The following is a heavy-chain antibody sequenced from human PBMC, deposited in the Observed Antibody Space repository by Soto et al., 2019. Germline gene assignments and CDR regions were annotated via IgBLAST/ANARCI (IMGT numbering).Heavy chain of an antibody. CDR2: IYWDDAK. Sequence: QITLKESGPTLVKPTQTLTLTCTFSGFSISTSGVGVGWIRQPPGKALEWLALIYWDDAKRYSPSLKSRLTITNATSKNQVVLKMTNMDPVDTATYYCANSFYCSGGSCYSGDYYYGYYMEVWGKGTTVTVSS. CDR3: ANSFYCSGGSCYSGDYYYGYYMEV. J-gene: IGHJ6*03. CDR1: GFSISTSGVG. V-gene: IGHV2-5*02. D-gene: IGHD2-15*01.